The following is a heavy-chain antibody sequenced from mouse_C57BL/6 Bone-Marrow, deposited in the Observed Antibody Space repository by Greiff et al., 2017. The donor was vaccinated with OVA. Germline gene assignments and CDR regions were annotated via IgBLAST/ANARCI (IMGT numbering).Heavy chain of an antibody. J-gene: IGHJ3*01. V-gene: IGHV1-64*01. CDR3: TTYYCSRSTPFAY. CDR2: IHPNSGST. CDR1: GYTFTSYW. Sequence: VQLQQPGAELVKPGASVKLSCKASGYTFTSYWMHWVKQRPGQGLEWIGMIHPNSGSTNYNEKFKSKATLTVDKSSSTAYMQLSSLTSEDSAVYYCTTYYCSRSTPFAYWGQGTLVTVSA. D-gene: IGHD1-1*01.